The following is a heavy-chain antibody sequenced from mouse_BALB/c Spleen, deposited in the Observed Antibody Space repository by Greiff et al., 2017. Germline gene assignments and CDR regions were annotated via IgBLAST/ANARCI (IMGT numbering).Heavy chain of an antibody. CDR3: ARGGYVYGPRLAY. CDR2: ILPGSGST. J-gene: IGHJ3*01. Sequence: QVQLKESGAELMKPGASVKISCKATGYTFSSYWIEWVKQRPGHGLEWIGEILPGSGSTNYNEKFKGKATFTADTSSNTAYMQLSSLTSEDSAVYYCARGGYVYGPRLAYWGQGTLVTVSA. D-gene: IGHD3-1*01. V-gene: IGHV1-9*01. CDR1: GYTFSSYW.